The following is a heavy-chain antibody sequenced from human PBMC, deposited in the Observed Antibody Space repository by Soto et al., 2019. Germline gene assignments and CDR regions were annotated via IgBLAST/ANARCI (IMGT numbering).Heavy chain of an antibody. D-gene: IGHD3-9*01. J-gene: IGHJ2*01. CDR3: ARESGGMMTGLRCVWDFDL. CDR1: GGSFSGYY. Sequence: QVQLQQWGPGPLRPLETLSLTCGVSGGSFSGYYWAWIRQSPGKGLEWIGDINDRGCINYNPTLKSRVSISVDTSKNHFSLNLSSVTAADTAVYFCARESGGMMTGLRCVWDFDLWGRGTMVTVSS. CDR2: INDRGCI. V-gene: IGHV4-34*01.